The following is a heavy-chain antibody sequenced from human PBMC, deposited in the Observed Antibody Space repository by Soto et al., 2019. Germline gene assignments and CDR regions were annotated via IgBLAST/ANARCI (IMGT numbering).Heavy chain of an antibody. V-gene: IGHV3-7*01. CDR3: ARAAYCSGGSCSAINYYYYYGIDV. CDR1: GFTFSSYW. Sequence: EVQLVESGGGLVQPGGSLRLSCAASGFTFSSYWMSWVRQAPGKGLEWVANIKQDGSDKYYVDSLNGRFTISRDNAKNSLYLQMNSLRAEDTAVYYCARAAYCSGGSCSAINYYYYYGIDVWGQGTTVTVSS. D-gene: IGHD2-15*01. J-gene: IGHJ6*02. CDR2: IKQDGSDK.